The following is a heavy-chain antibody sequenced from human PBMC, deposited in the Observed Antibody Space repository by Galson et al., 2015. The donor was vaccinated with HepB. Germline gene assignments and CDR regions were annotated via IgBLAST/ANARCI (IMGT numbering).Heavy chain of an antibody. CDR3: ARAPGISFGELLQPLTF. CDR2: IYYGGIT. J-gene: IGHJ2*01. CDR1: SGPISSSDYY. Sequence: SETLSLTCTVSSGPISSSDYYWGWVRQPPGKGLEWIGNIYYGGITSYNPSLKSRVTISVDTSKKQFSLKLTSVTAADTAVYYCARAPGISFGELLQPLTFWGRGTLVTVSS. V-gene: IGHV4-39*07. D-gene: IGHD3-10*01.